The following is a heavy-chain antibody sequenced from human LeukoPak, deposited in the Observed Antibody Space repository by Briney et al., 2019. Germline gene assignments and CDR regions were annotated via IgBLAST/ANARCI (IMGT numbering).Heavy chain of an antibody. CDR2: IWYDGSNK. J-gene: IGHJ5*02. D-gene: IGHD2-2*01. CDR1: GFTFSSYG. CDR3: VRDWLPAAKYNWFDP. V-gene: IGHV3-33*01. Sequence: GGSLRLSCAASGFTFSSYGMHWVRQAPGKGLEWVAVIWYDGSNKYYADSVKGRFTISRDNSKNTLYLQMNSLRAEDTAVYYCVRDWLPAAKYNWFDPWGQGTLVTVSS.